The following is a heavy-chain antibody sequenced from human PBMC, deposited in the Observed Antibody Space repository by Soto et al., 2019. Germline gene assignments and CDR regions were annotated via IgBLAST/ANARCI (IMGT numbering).Heavy chain of an antibody. CDR1: GDSVRSSSY. V-gene: IGHV4-39*01. J-gene: IGHJ6*02. CDR3: RRSSRYSTDV. Sequence: SETLSLTCTVSGDSVRSSSYWGWIRQPPGKGLEWIGSIYSTGNTYYNPSLNSQVTISVDTSKNQFSLNVISVTAADTAVYYCRRSSRYSTDVWGQGTTVTVSS. D-gene: IGHD6-13*01. CDR2: IYSTGNT.